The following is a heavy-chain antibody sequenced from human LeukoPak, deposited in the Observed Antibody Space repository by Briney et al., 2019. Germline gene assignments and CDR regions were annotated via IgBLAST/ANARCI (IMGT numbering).Heavy chain of an antibody. CDR1: GFTFNSYG. J-gene: IGHJ4*02. CDR2: IWYDGSNK. D-gene: IGHD3-16*01. Sequence: AGGSLRLSCAASGFTFNSYGMHWVRQAPGKGLEWVAVIWYDGSNKYYADSVKGRFTISRDNSKNTLYLQMNSLRAEDTAVYYCARGFSEGTARPWGNYFDYWGQGTLVTVSS. V-gene: IGHV3-33*08. CDR3: ARGFSEGTARPWGNYFDY.